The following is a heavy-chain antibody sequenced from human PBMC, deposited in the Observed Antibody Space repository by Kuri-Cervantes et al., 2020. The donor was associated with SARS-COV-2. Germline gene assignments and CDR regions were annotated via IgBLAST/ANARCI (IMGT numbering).Heavy chain of an antibody. J-gene: IGHJ5*02. Sequence: SETLSLTCTVSGVSISSTSYYWAWIRQPPGKGLEWIGSINYIGNSYRNPSLRSRVIMSVDTSKNQFSVNINSVTAADTAIYFCARHPNSTSGFDPWGQGTPVTVSS. CDR1: GVSISSTSYY. V-gene: IGHV4-39*01. D-gene: IGHD6-13*01. CDR3: ARHPNSTSGFDP. CDR2: INYIGNS.